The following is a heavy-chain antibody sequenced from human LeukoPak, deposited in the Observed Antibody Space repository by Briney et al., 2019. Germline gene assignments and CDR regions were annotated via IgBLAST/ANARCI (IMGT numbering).Heavy chain of an antibody. V-gene: IGHV3-23*01. Sequence: PGGSLRLSCAASGFTFSSYAMSWVRQAPGKGLEWVSAISGSGGSTYYADSVKGRFTISRDNSKNTLYLQMSSLRAEDTAVYYCAKDKEPYYYDSSGYYYHWGQGTLVTVSS. CDR3: AKDKEPYYYDSSGYYYH. CDR1: GFTFSSYA. J-gene: IGHJ5*02. CDR2: ISGSGGST. D-gene: IGHD3-22*01.